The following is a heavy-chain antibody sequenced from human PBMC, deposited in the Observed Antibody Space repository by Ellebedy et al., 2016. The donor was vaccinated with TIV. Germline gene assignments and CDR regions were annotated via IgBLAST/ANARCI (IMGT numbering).Heavy chain of an antibody. J-gene: IGHJ4*02. V-gene: IGHV3-21*01. D-gene: IGHD3-10*01. Sequence: GGSLRLXCAASGFTFSSYAMSWVRQAPGKGLEWVSSISSSSSYIYYADSVKGRFTISRDNAKNSLYLQMNSLRAEDTAVYYCATMVRGDYWGQGTLVTVSS. CDR3: ATMVRGDY. CDR2: ISSSSSYI. CDR1: GFTFSSYA.